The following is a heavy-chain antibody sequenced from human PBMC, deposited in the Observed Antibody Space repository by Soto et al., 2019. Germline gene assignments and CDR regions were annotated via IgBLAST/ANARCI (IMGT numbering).Heavy chain of an antibody. V-gene: IGHV1-46*01. D-gene: IGHD2-2*01. Sequence: APLNRAWKASGYTFTRYYMHWVSKDNRQGLEWMGIINPSGGSTSYAQKFQGRVTMTRDTSTSTVYMELSSLRSEDTAVYYCARDHGIVVVPAASPRYGMDAWGQGTTVTVSS. CDR1: GYTFTRYY. CDR2: INPSGGST. CDR3: ARDHGIVVVPAASPRYGMDA. J-gene: IGHJ6*02.